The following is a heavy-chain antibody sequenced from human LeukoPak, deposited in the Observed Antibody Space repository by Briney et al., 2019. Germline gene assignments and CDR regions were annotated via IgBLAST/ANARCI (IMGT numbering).Heavy chain of an antibody. Sequence: GGSLRLSCAASGFTFSSYSMNWVRQAPGKGLEWVSSISSSSTYIYYADSVKGRFTISRDNTKNSLYLQMNSLRAEDTAVYYCARDRTDAFDIWGQGTMVTVSS. CDR1: GFTFSSYS. V-gene: IGHV3-21*01. CDR3: ARDRTDAFDI. CDR2: ISSSSTYI. J-gene: IGHJ3*02. D-gene: IGHD1-1*01.